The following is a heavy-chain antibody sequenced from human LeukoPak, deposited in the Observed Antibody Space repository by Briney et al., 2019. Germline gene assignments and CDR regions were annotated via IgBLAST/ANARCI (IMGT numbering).Heavy chain of an antibody. CDR2: INQAGSEK. Sequence: PGGSLRLSCAASGFTVSSYWMSWVRQAPGKGLEWVANINQAGSEKNYADSVKGRFTISRDNAKNSLYLQMNSLRAEDTAVYYCARARSLDYWGQGTLVTVSS. CDR3: ARARSLDY. V-gene: IGHV3-7*04. J-gene: IGHJ4*02. D-gene: IGHD2-15*01. CDR1: GFTVSSYW.